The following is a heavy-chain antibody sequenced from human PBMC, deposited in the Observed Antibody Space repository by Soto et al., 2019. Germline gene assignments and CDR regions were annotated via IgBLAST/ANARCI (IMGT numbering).Heavy chain of an antibody. J-gene: IGHJ4*02. Sequence: GRFTISRDNSKNTVYLQMNSLRPEDTAVYYCARDDGGDYDLDYWGQGTLVTVSS. CDR3: ARDDGGDYDLDY. V-gene: IGHV3-66*01. D-gene: IGHD4-17*01.